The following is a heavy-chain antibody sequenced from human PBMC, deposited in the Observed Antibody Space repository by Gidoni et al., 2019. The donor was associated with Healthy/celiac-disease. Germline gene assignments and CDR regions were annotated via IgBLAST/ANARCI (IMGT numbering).Heavy chain of an antibody. Sequence: QVQLVQSGAEVKKPGASVKVSCTASGYPFTSYYMPWVRQAPGQGLEWMGIINPSGGSTSYAQKFQGRVTMTRDTSTSTVYMELSSLRSEDTAVYYCARGQGDCSGGSCYSPTLPYWGQGTLVTVSS. CDR3: ARGQGDCSGGSCYSPTLPY. J-gene: IGHJ4*02. CDR1: GYPFTSYY. V-gene: IGHV1-46*03. D-gene: IGHD2-15*01. CDR2: INPSGGST.